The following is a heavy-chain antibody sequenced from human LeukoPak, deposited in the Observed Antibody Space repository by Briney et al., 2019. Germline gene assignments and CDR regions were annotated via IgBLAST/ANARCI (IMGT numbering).Heavy chain of an antibody. CDR3: ARVGGITMIVVLITDAFDI. V-gene: IGHV4-39*07. J-gene: IGHJ3*02. D-gene: IGHD3-22*01. CDR2: IYYSGST. CDR1: GGSISSSSYY. Sequence: SETLSLTCTVSGGSISSSSYYWGWIRQPPGKGLEWIGSIYYSGSTYYNPSLQSRVTISVDTSKNQFSLKLRSVTAADTAVYYCARVGGITMIVVLITDAFDIWGQGTMVTVSS.